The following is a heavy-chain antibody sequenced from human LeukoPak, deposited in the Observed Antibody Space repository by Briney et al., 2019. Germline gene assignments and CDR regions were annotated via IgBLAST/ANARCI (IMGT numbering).Heavy chain of an antibody. CDR2: ISYAGSDK. V-gene: IGHV3-30*18. J-gene: IGHJ3*02. D-gene: IGHD6-19*01. CDR3: AKSSSGGWYLLGDAFDI. CDR1: GFTFSSHG. Sequence: GRSLRLSCAASGFTFSSHGIHWVRQAPGKGLEWVAVISYAGSDKYYADSVKGRFTISRDNSKNTLYLQMNSLRAEDTAVHYCAKSSSGGWYLLGDAFDIWGQGTMVTVSS.